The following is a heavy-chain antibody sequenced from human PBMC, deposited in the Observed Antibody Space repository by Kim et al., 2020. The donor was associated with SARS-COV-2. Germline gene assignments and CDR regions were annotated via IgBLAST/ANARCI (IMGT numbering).Heavy chain of an antibody. D-gene: IGHD3-16*01. J-gene: IGHJ4*02. V-gene: IGHV3-30*02. Sequence: DTSMCRITISRDNSKNTLYQQMNSRRAEDTAVYYCAKTAHIMITFYYFDYWGQGTLVTVSS. CDR3: AKTAHIMITFYYFDY.